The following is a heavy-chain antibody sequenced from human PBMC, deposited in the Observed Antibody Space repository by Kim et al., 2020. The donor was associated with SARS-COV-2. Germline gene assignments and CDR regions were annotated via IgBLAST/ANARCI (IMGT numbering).Heavy chain of an antibody. CDR3: ARASSSGGGH. CDR1: GYTFTDYY. Sequence: ASVKVSCKASGYTFTDYYMHWVRQAPGQGLEWMGRINPNNGDTNYAQKFQGRVAMTRDTSISTAYVELSRLRSDDTAVYYCARASSSGGGHWGQGTLVTV. V-gene: IGHV1-2*06. J-gene: IGHJ4*02. CDR2: INPNNGDT. D-gene: IGHD2-15*01.